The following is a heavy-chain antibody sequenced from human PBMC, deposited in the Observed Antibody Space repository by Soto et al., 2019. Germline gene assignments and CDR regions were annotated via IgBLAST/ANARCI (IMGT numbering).Heavy chain of an antibody. V-gene: IGHV4-31*03. Sequence: PSETLSLTCTVSGGSISSGGYYWSWIRQHPGKGLEWIGYIYYSGSTYYNPSLKSRVTISVDTSKNQFSLKLSSVTAADTAVYYCANLRGSSSSFNNWFDPWGQGTLVTVSS. CDR1: GGSISSGGYY. CDR3: ANLRGSSSSFNNWFDP. J-gene: IGHJ5*02. CDR2: IYYSGST. D-gene: IGHD6-6*01.